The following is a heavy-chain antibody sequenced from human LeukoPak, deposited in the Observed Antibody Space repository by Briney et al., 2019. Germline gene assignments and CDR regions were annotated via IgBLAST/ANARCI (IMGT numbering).Heavy chain of an antibody. CDR2: IYYSGST. D-gene: IGHD6-6*01. CDR3: ARGSWQLAEEVY. CDR1: GASVSGSPYY. Sequence: PSETLSLTCTVSGASVSGSPYYWGWIRQPPGKGLECIGNIYYSGSTYYNPSLKSRVTISVDTSKNQFSLKLSSVTAADTAVYYCARGSWQLAEEVYWGQGTLVTVSS. J-gene: IGHJ4*02. V-gene: IGHV4-39*07.